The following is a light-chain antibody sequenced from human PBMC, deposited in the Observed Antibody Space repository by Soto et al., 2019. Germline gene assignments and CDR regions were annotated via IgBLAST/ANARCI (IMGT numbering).Light chain of an antibody. Sequence: DIQMTQSTSSLSASVGDRVTITCRASQIISTYLNWYQQRAGLAPRLLIYAASSLQSGVPPRFSGSGSGTDFTLTISSLQPEDFATYFCQQTYSAPPTLGQGTKVDI. J-gene: IGKJ1*01. CDR2: AAS. CDR1: QIISTY. V-gene: IGKV1-39*01. CDR3: QQTYSAPPT.